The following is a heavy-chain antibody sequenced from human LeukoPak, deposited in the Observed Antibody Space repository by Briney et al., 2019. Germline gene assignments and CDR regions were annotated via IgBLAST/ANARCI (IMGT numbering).Heavy chain of an antibody. D-gene: IGHD4-17*01. Sequence: GGSLRLSCAASGFSFDDYAMHWVRQVPGKGLEWVSGISWNSGSIGYADSVKGRFTISRDNSKNTLYLQMNSLRAEDTAVYYCARPYGDYGLYAFDIWGQGTMVTVSS. V-gene: IGHV3-9*01. CDR2: ISWNSGSI. J-gene: IGHJ3*02. CDR1: GFSFDDYA. CDR3: ARPYGDYGLYAFDI.